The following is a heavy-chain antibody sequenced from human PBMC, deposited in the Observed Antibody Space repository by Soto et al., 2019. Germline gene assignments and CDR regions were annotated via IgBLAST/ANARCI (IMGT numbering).Heavy chain of an antibody. CDR3: AKAITMIVVVITPFDY. CDR1: RLTFSSYA. CDR2: ISGSGGST. D-gene: IGHD3-22*01. V-gene: IGHV3-23*01. Sequence: GGSLRLSCAAYRLTFSSYAMSWVRQAPGKGLEWVSAISGSGGSTYYADSVKGRFTISRDNSKNTLYLQMNSLRAEDTAVYYCAKAITMIVVVITPFDYWGQGTLVTVSS. J-gene: IGHJ4*02.